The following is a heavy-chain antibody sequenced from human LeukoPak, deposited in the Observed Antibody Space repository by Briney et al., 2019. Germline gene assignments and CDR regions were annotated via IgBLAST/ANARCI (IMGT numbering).Heavy chain of an antibody. J-gene: IGHJ3*02. CDR3: AKDLWAYSSGRYAVDAFDI. Sequence: GGSLRLSCAASGLTFSSNAMSWVRQAPGKGLEWVSAISGSGGSTYYADSVKGRFTISRDNSKNTLYLQMNSLRAEDTAVYYCAKDLWAYSSGRYAVDAFDIWGQGTMVTVSS. D-gene: IGHD6-19*01. CDR1: GLTFSSNA. CDR2: ISGSGGST. V-gene: IGHV3-23*01.